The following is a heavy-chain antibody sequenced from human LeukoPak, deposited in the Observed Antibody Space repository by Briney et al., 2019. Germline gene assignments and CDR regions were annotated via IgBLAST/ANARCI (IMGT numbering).Heavy chain of an antibody. J-gene: IGHJ4*02. Sequence: PSETLSLTCAVYGGSFSGYYWSWIRQPPGKGLEWIGEINHSGSTNYNPSLKSRVTISVDTSKNQFSLKLSSVTAADTAVYYCARRHIVVVTAIDYWGQGTLVTVSS. CDR1: GGSFSGYY. CDR3: ARRHIVVVTAIDY. CDR2: INHSGST. V-gene: IGHV4-34*01. D-gene: IGHD2-21*02.